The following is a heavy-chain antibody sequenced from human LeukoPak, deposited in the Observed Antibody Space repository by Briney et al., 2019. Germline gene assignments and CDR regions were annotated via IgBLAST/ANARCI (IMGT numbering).Heavy chain of an antibody. D-gene: IGHD6-13*01. V-gene: IGHV5-51*01. CDR3: ARHESIAAAVTDY. J-gene: IGHJ4*02. Sequence: GESLKISCKGSGYSFTSYWIGWVRQMPGKGLEWMGIIYPGDSDTRYSPSYQGQVTISAGKSISTAYLQWSGLKASDTAMYYCARHESIAAAVTDYWGQGTLVTVSS. CDR1: GYSFTSYW. CDR2: IYPGDSDT.